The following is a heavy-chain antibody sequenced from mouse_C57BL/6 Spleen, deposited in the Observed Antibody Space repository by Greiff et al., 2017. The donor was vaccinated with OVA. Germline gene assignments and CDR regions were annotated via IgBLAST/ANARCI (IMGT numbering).Heavy chain of an antibody. CDR1: GYTFTDYN. D-gene: IGHD2-4*01. V-gene: IGHV1-18*01. J-gene: IGHJ3*01. Sequence: EVKVVESGPELVKPGASVKIPCKASGYTFTDYNMDWVKQSHGKSLEWIGDINPNNGGTIYNQKFKGKATLTVDKSSSTAYMELRSLTSEDTAVYYCARSASYDYDRGAWFAYWGQGTLVTVSA. CDR2: INPNNGGT. CDR3: ARSASYDYDRGAWFAY.